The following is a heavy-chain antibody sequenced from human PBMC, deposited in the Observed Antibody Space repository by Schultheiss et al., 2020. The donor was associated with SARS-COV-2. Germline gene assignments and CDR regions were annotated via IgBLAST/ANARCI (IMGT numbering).Heavy chain of an antibody. CDR3: ARYSSSSSGPRYYFDY. CDR1: GYSFTSYW. CDR2: IYPGDSDT. V-gene: IGHV5-51*01. D-gene: IGHD6-6*01. Sequence: GESLKISCKGSGYSFTSYWIGWVRQMPGKGLEWMGIIYPGDSDTRYSPSFQGHVTISADKSISTAYLQWSSLKASDTAMYYCARYSSSSSGPRYYFDYWGQGTLVTVSS. J-gene: IGHJ4*02.